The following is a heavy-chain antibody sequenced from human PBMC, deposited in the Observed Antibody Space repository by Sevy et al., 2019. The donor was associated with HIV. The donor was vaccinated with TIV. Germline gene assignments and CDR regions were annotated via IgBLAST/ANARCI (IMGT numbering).Heavy chain of an antibody. J-gene: IGHJ6*02. CDR2: ISYGEIKT. Sequence: GGSLRLSCAASGFTFINYAMHWVRQAPGKGLEWVAIISYGEIKTYYADSVKGRFTISRDNSKNTLSLQMDSLRAEDTAVYFCARDPQGRDSYYSMDVWGQGTTVTVSS. D-gene: IGHD2-15*01. V-gene: IGHV3-30*04. CDR3: ARDPQGRDSYYSMDV. CDR1: GFTFINYA.